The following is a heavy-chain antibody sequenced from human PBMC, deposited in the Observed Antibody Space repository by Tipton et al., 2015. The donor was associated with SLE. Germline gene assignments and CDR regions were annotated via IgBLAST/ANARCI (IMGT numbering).Heavy chain of an antibody. CDR1: GFTVSSNY. D-gene: IGHD4-17*01. CDR3: ARVGVEDYGDYPGGEGDY. CDR2: IYSGGST. Sequence: SLRLSCAASGFTVSSNYMSWVRQAPGKGLEWVSVIYSGGSTYYADSVKGRFTISRDNSKNTLYLQMNSLRAEDTAVYYCARVGVEDYGDYPGGEGDYWGQGTLVTVSS. J-gene: IGHJ4*02. V-gene: IGHV3-53*01.